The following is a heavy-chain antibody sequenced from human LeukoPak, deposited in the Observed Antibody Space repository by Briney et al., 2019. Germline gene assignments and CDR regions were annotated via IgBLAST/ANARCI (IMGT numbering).Heavy chain of an antibody. V-gene: IGHV4-34*01. CDR3: ARGGGRCYYGSGKWFDP. CDR1: GGSFSGYY. D-gene: IGHD3-10*01. Sequence: KPSETLSLTCAVYGGSFSGYYRSWIRQPPGKGLEWIGEINHSGSTNYNPSLKSRVTISVDTSKNQFSLKLSSVTAADTAVYYCARGGGRCYYGSGKWFDPWGQGTLVTVSS. CDR2: INHSGST. J-gene: IGHJ5*02.